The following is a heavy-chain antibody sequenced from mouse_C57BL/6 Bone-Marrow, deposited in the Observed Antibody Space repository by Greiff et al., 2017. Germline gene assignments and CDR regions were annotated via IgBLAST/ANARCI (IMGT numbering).Heavy chain of an antibody. CDR2: IYPSDSET. CDR1: GYTFTSYW. V-gene: IGHV1-61*01. J-gene: IGHJ2*01. CDR3: ARGTGTLYYFYY. D-gene: IGHD4-1*01. Sequence: QVQLQQPGAELVRPGSSVKLSCKASGYTFTSYWMDWVKQRPGQGLEWIGNIYPSDSETHYNQKFKDKATLTVDKSSSTAYMQLSSLTSEDSAVYYCARGTGTLYYFYYWGQGTTLTVSS.